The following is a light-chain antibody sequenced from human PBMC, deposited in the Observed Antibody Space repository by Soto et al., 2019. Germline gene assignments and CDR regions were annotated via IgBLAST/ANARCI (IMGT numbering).Light chain of an antibody. Sequence: QSVLTQPASVSGSPGQSITISCTGTSSDVGSYNLVSWYQQHPGKDPKLMIYEGSKRPSGVSNRFSGSKSGNTASLTISGLQAEDEADYYCCSYAGSTTYAFGTGTKVTV. J-gene: IGLJ1*01. CDR1: SSDVGSYNL. CDR3: CSYAGSTTYA. V-gene: IGLV2-23*01. CDR2: EGS.